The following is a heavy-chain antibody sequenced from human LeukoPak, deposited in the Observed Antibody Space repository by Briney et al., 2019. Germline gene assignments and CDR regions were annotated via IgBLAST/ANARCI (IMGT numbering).Heavy chain of an antibody. CDR3: AREPPVYALVEYHFDY. Sequence: PSETLSLTCAVYGGSLSGYYGSWTPQPPGKGREWMGEINHSGSTNYNPSLKSRVTISVDTSKNQFSLKLSSVTAADTAVYFCAREPPVYALVEYHFDYWGQGTLVTVSS. J-gene: IGHJ4*02. D-gene: IGHD2-8*01. CDR2: INHSGST. V-gene: IGHV4-34*01. CDR1: GGSLSGYY.